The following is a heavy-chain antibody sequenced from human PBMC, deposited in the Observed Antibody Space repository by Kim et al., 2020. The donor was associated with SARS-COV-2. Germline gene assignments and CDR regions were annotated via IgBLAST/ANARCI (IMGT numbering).Heavy chain of an antibody. J-gene: IGHJ4*02. CDR1: GFTVSSNY. V-gene: IGHV3-66*01. CDR3: ATNLAAAGVV. CDR2: IYSGDKT. Sequence: PGGSLRLSCAASGFTVSSNYMSWLRQAPGKGLEWLSVIYSGDKTYYVESVKGRLTISRDNSKNTLYLQMSSLRVEDTSVYYCATNLAAAGVVWGQGTLVT. D-gene: IGHD6-13*01.